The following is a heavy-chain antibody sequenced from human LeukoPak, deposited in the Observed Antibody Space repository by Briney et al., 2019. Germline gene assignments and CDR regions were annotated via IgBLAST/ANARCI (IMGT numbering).Heavy chain of an antibody. CDR3: ARRAHSDFWSGYFYFDY. V-gene: IGHV3-48*01. CDR1: GFTFSSYS. CDR2: ISSSSSTI. J-gene: IGHJ4*02. Sequence: GGSLRLSCAASGFTFSSYSMNWVRQAPRKGLEWVSYISSSSSTIYYADSVKGRFTISRDNAKNSLYLQMNSLRAEDTAVYYCARRAHSDFWSGYFYFDYWGQGTLVTVSS. D-gene: IGHD3-3*01.